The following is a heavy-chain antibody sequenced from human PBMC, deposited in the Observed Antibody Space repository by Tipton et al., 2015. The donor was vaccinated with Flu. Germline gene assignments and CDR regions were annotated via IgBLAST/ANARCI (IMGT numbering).Heavy chain of an antibody. CDR2: FGGNGGT. CDR3: ARHGKDTGDYLASFDI. CDR1: GFTFSKSA. Sequence: SLRLSCAASGFTFSKSALSWVRQAPGKGLEWVSAFGGNGGTYYADSVKGRFTISRDNSKNTLYLQMNSLRAEDTAVYYCARHGKDTGDYLASFDIWGQGTMVTVSS. D-gene: IGHD7-27*01. V-gene: IGHV3-23*01. J-gene: IGHJ3*02.